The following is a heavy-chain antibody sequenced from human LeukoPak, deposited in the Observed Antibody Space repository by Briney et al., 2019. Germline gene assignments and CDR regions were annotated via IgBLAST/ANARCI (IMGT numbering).Heavy chain of an antibody. J-gene: IGHJ4*02. D-gene: IGHD3-22*01. CDR1: GYTFTDYY. Sequence: GASVKVSCKASGYTFTDYYMHWVRQAPGQGLEWMGWISPNSGGTNYAQNFQGRVTMTRDTSISTAYMELSRLRSDDTAVYYCAREYYDSSGYYSYYFDYWGQGTLVTVSS. CDR2: ISPNSGGT. CDR3: AREYYDSSGYYSYYFDY. V-gene: IGHV1-2*02.